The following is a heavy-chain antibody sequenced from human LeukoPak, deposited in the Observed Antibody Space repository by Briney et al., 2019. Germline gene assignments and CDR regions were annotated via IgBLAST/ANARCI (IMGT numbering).Heavy chain of an antibody. CDR3: ARVAGSSGYYRFDP. V-gene: IGHV1-2*02. J-gene: IGHJ5*02. CDR1: GYTFTGYY. CDR2: INPNSGGT. Sequence: ASVKVSCKASGYTFTGYYTHWVRQAPGQGLEWMGWINPNSGGTNYAQKFQGRVTMTRDTSISTAYMELSRLRSDDTAVYYCARVAGSSGYYRFDPWGQGTLVTVSS. D-gene: IGHD3-22*01.